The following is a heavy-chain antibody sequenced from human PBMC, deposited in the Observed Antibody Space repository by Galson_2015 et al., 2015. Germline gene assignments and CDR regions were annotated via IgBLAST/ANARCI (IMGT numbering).Heavy chain of an antibody. CDR3: ARHLVVVPAAIQLDY. D-gene: IGHD2-2*01. CDR2: IYPGDSDT. Sequence: QSGAEVKKPGESLKISCKGSGYSFTSYWIGWVRQMPGKGLEWMGMIYPGDSDTRYSPSFQGQVTISADKSISTAYLQWSSLKASDTAMYYCARHLVVVPAAIQLDYWGQGTLVTVSS. V-gene: IGHV5-51*01. J-gene: IGHJ4*02. CDR1: GYSFTSYW.